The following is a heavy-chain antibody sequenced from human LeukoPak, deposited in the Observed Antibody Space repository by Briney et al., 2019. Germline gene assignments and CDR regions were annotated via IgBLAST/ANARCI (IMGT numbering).Heavy chain of an antibody. CDR1: GGTFSSYA. D-gene: IGHD6-19*01. CDR2: IIPIFGTA. V-gene: IGHV1-69*05. CDR3: ARDWKVRSGPSETNYYYYYMDV. Sequence: GASVKVSCKASGGTFSSYAISWVRQAPGQGLEWMGRIIPIFGTANYAQKFQGRVTITTDESTSTAYMELSSLRSEDTAVYYCARDWKVRSGPSETNYYYYYMDVWGKGNTVTVSS. J-gene: IGHJ6*03.